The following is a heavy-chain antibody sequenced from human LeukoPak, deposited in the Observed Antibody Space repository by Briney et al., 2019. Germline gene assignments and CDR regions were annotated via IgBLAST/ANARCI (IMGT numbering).Heavy chain of an antibody. CDR2: ISGSGGST. CDR3: AKDGVALGYCSSTSCLSGFDP. D-gene: IGHD2-2*01. CDR1: GFTFSSYA. J-gene: IGHJ5*02. Sequence: GGSLRLSCAASGFTFSSYAMSWVRQAPGKGLEWVSAISGSGGSTYYADSVKGRFTISRDNSKNTLYLQMNSLRAEDTAVYYCAKDGVALGYCSSTSCLSGFDPWGQGTLVTVSS. V-gene: IGHV3-23*01.